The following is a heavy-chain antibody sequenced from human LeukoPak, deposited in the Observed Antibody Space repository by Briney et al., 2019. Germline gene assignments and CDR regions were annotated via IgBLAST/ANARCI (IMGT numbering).Heavy chain of an antibody. CDR1: GGCISSGSYY. D-gene: IGHD3-10*01. J-gene: IGHJ4*02. CDR3: ARLDYYGSGRNFDY. Sequence: SETLSLTCTVSGGCISSGSYYWSWIRQPAGKGLEWIGRIYTSGSTNYNPSLKSRVTISVDTSKNQFSLKLSSVTAADTAVYYCARLDYYGSGRNFDYWGQGTLVTVSS. CDR2: IYTSGST. V-gene: IGHV4-61*02.